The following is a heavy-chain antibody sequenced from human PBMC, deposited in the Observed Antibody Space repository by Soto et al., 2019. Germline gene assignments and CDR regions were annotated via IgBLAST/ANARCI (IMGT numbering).Heavy chain of an antibody. CDR1: GFTFDDYA. Sequence: AGGSLRLSCAASGFTFDDYAMHWVRQAPGKGLEWVSGISWNSGSIGYADSVKGRFTISRDNAKNSLYLQMNSLRAEDTALYYCAKERRIAAAGFDYWGQGTLVTVSS. CDR3: AKERRIAAAGFDY. D-gene: IGHD6-13*01. V-gene: IGHV3-9*01. J-gene: IGHJ4*02. CDR2: ISWNSGSI.